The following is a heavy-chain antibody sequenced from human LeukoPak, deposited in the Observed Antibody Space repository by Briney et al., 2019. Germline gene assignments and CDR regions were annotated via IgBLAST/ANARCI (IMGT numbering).Heavy chain of an antibody. Sequence: VQPGGSLRLSCAASGFTFSSYAMSWVRQAPGKGLEWVSAISGSGGSTYYADSVKGRFTISRDNSKNTLYLQLNSLRVEDTAVYYCAKAHGGSYHSGIDWGQGILVTVSS. J-gene: IGHJ4*02. CDR2: ISGSGGST. CDR1: GFTFSSYA. CDR3: AKAHGGSYHSGID. D-gene: IGHD3-10*01. V-gene: IGHV3-23*01.